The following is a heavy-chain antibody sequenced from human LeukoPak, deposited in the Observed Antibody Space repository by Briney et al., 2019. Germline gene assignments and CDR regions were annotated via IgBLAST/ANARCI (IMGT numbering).Heavy chain of an antibody. V-gene: IGHV4-38-2*02. D-gene: IGHD3-10*01. Sequence: PSETLSLTCTVSGYSISSGYYWGRIRQPPGKGLEWIGEINHSGSTNYNPSLKSRVIISVDTSKNQFSLKLSSVTAADTAVYYCARDRYYYGSGSYGLNWFDPWGQGTLVTVSS. CDR1: GYSISSGYY. CDR2: INHSGST. J-gene: IGHJ5*02. CDR3: ARDRYYYGSGSYGLNWFDP.